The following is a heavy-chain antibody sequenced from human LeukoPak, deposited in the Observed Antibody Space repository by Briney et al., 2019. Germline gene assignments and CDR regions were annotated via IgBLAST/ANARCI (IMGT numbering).Heavy chain of an antibody. CDR1: GGSISSSNW. J-gene: IGHJ3*02. D-gene: IGHD2-2*01. CDR3: ARGYCSSTSCYDAFDI. CDR2: IYHSGST. V-gene: IGHV4-4*02. Sequence: PSQTLSLTCAVSGGSISSSNWWSWVRQPPGKGLEWIGEIYHSGSTNYSPSLKSRVTISVDKSKNQFSLKLSSVTAADTAVYYCARGYCSSTSCYDAFDIWGQGTMVTVSS.